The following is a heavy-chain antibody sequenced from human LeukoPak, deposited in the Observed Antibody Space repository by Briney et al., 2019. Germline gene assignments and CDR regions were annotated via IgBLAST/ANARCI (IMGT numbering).Heavy chain of an antibody. J-gene: IGHJ4*02. D-gene: IGHD3-10*01. CDR3: AAYYYDSGTSSRGGFDY. CDR2: IGSDGRTT. Sequence: GGSLRLSCAASGFTFSSYVMSWVRQAPGKGLVWVSVIGSDGRTTSYADSVKGRSTTSRDNSKNTVYLKMDSLRPEDTAVYYCAAYYYDSGTSSRGGFDYWGQGAQVTVSS. V-gene: IGHV3-23*01. CDR1: GFTFSSYV.